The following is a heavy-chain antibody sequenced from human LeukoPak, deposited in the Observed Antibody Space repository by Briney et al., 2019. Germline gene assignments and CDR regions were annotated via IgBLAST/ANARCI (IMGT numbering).Heavy chain of an antibody. CDR3: ARVIAAAGPAY. CDR1: GFTSSSYS. V-gene: IGHV3-21*01. J-gene: IGHJ4*02. D-gene: IGHD6-13*01. CDR2: ISSSSSYI. Sequence: GGSLRLSCAASGFTSSSYSMNWVRQAPGKGLEWVSSISSSSSYIYYADSVKGRFTISRDNAKNSLYLQMNSLRAEDTAVYYCARVIAAAGPAYWGQGTLVTVSS.